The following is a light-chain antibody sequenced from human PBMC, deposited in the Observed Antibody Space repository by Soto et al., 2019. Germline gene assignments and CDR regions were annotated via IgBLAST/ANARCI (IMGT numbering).Light chain of an antibody. Sequence: DIQLTQTPSTLSASVGDEVTITCRASQTISRWLAWYQQKPGRAPKLLIYYASSLESGVLSRFSGSGSETEFALAISRLQPDDFATFFCHSRAFGQGTRLEIK. CDR2: YAS. V-gene: IGKV1-5*01. CDR1: QTISRW. CDR3: HSRA. J-gene: IGKJ5*01.